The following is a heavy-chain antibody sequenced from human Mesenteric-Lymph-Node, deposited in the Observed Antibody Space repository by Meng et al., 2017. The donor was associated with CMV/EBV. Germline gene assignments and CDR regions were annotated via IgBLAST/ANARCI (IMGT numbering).Heavy chain of an antibody. CDR3: AKPEEYNWGYGYYFDY. D-gene: IGHD1-20*01. V-gene: IGHV3-23*01. CDR1: GFTLSNYA. J-gene: IGHJ4*02. CDR2: ISNSGGTT. Sequence: GGSLRLSCVASGFTLSNYAMSWVRQAPGKGLEWVSAISNSGGTTYYADSVRGRFTISRDNSKNTLYLQMNGLRAEDTAVYYCAKPEEYNWGYGYYFDYWGQGTLVTVSS.